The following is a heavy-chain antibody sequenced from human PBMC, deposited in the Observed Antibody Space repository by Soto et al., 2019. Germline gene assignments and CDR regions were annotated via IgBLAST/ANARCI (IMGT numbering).Heavy chain of an antibody. CDR3: ARWYDSSVGVDY. D-gene: IGHD3-22*01. J-gene: IGHJ4*02. V-gene: IGHV1-2*04. Sequence: QVQLVQSGAEVKKPGASVKVSCKASGYTFTGYYMHWVRQAPGQGLEWMGWINPNSGGTNYAQKVQGWVTMTRDTSIGTAYRELSRLRSDDTAVYYCARWYDSSVGVDYWGQGTLVTVSS. CDR2: INPNSGGT. CDR1: GYTFTGYY.